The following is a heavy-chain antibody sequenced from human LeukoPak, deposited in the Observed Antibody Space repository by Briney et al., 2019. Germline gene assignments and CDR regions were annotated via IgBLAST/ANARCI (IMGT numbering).Heavy chain of an antibody. D-gene: IGHD6-13*01. V-gene: IGHV3-21*04. CDR2: ISSSSSYI. Sequence: GGSLRLSCAASGFTFSSYSMNWVRQAPGKGLEWVSSISSSSSYIYYADSVKGRFTISRDNAKNSLYLQMNSLRAEDTALYYCAKGHSGGIAAAGFFDYWGQGTLVTVSS. CDR1: GFTFSSYS. CDR3: AKGHSGGIAAAGFFDY. J-gene: IGHJ4*02.